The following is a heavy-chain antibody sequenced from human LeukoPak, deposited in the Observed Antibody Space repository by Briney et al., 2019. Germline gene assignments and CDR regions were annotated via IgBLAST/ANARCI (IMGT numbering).Heavy chain of an antibody. Sequence: PGGSLRLSCAASGFTFNRYNMNWVRRAPGKGLEWVSSISTSSSYIYYADSVRGRFTISRDNAKNSLYLQMNSLRAEDTAVYYCARIYYDSSGYLYYFDYWGQGTLVTVSS. CDR3: ARIYYDSSGYLYYFDY. V-gene: IGHV3-21*01. CDR2: ISTSSSYI. J-gene: IGHJ4*02. CDR1: GFTFNRYN. D-gene: IGHD3-22*01.